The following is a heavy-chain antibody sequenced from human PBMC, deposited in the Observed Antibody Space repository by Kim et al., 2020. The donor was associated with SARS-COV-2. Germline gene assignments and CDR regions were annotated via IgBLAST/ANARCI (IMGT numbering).Heavy chain of an antibody. D-gene: IGHD1-26*01. CDR1: GYSFTSYW. V-gene: IGHV5-10-1*01. CDR2: IDPSDSYT. CDR3: ARHRQWELPQLFDY. Sequence: GESLKISCKGSGYSFTSYWISWVRQMPGKGLEWMGRIDPSDSYTNYSPSFQSHVTISADKSISTAYLQWSSLKASDTAMYYCARHRQWELPQLFDYWGQGTLVTVSS. J-gene: IGHJ4*02.